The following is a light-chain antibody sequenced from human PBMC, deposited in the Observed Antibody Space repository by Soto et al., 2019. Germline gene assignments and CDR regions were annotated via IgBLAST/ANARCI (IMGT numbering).Light chain of an antibody. J-gene: IGKJ1*01. CDR1: QSISNR. CDR3: QQYDTYST. CDR2: DAS. V-gene: IGKV1-5*01. Sequence: DIQMTQSPSTLSASVGDRVTITCRASQSISNRLAWYHQKPGKTPHLLIYDASNLGSGVPSRFSGSGSGTEFTLTISSLQPDDFATYYCQQYDTYSTFGQGTKVDIK.